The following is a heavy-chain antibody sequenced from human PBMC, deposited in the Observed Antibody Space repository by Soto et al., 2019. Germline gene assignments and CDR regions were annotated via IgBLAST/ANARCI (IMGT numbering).Heavy chain of an antibody. CDR2: ISTYSGDT. CDR1: GYTFFTYD. V-gene: IGHV1-18*01. CDR3: ARHHGPTTSENWFDP. D-gene: IGHD5-12*01. Sequence: ASVKVSCKASGYTFFTYDISWLRQAPEQGLEWMGWISTYSGDTKYAQKFQGRVTMTTDTSTTTAYLELRSLRSDDTAVYYCARHHGPTTSENWFDPWGQGTLVTVS. J-gene: IGHJ5*02.